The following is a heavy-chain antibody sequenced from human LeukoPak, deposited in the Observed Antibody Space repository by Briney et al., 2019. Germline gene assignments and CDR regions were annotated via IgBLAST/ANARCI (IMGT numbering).Heavy chain of an antibody. J-gene: IGHJ6*02. CDR1: GYTFTSYG. CDR3: ASTMVRGVSYYYYGMDV. V-gene: IGHV1-18*01. D-gene: IGHD3-10*01. CDR2: ISAYNGNT. Sequence: ASVKVSCKASGYTFTSYGISWVRQAPGQGLEWMGWISAYNGNTNYAQKLQGRVTMTTDTSTSTAYMELRSLRAEDTAVYYCASTMVRGVSYYYYGMDVWGQGTTVTVSS.